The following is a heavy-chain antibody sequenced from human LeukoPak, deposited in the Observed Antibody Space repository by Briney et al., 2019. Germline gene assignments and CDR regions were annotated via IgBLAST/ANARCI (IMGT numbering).Heavy chain of an antibody. D-gene: IGHD6-19*01. CDR3: TQWLPLGFY. CDR1: GFTFSSHV. V-gene: IGHV3-23*01. J-gene: IGHJ4*02. Sequence: PGGSLRLSCAASGFTFSSHVMSWVRQAPGKGLEWVSAISGSGGSTYYADSVKGRFTISRDNSKNTLYLQMNSLRAEDTAVYYCTQWLPLGFYWGQGTLVTVSS. CDR2: ISGSGGST.